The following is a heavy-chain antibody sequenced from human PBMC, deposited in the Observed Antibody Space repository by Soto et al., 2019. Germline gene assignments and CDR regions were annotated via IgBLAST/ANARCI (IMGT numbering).Heavy chain of an antibody. D-gene: IGHD3-3*01. CDR3: ARKYSGYYGLDY. J-gene: IGHJ4*02. V-gene: IGHV4-59*08. CDR2: IYYTGTT. Sequence: QVQLKESGPGLVESSETLSLTCTVSGGSISDYHWSWIRQSPGKGLEWIGYIYYTGTTNYNPSLTSRVTLSVDTSNNDVSLELRVVTGADTGVYYCARKYSGYYGLDYWGQGTLVTVSS. CDR1: GGSISDYH.